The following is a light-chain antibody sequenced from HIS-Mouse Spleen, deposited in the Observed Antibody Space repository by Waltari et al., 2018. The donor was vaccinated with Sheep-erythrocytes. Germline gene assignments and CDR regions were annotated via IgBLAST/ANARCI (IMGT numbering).Light chain of an antibody. J-gene: IGLJ1*01. CDR2: DVS. Sequence: QSALTQPRPGSGSPVQSATISCTGTSSDVGGYNYISWYQQHPAKAPKLMICDVSKRPSGVPDRFSGYKSGNTASLTISGLQAEDEADYYCCSYAGSYNHVFATGTKVTVL. CDR3: CSYAGSYNHV. V-gene: IGLV2-11*01. CDR1: SSDVGGYNY.